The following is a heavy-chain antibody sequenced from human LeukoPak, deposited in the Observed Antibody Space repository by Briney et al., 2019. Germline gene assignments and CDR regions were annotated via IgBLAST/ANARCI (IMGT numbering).Heavy chain of an antibody. Sequence: PSETLSLTCTVSGGSISSSSYYWGWIRQPPGKGLEWIGSIYYSGSTYYNPSLKSRVTISVDTSKNQFSLKLSSVTAADTAVYYCARDPVSSIAADYWGQGTLVTVSS. V-gene: IGHV4-39*07. J-gene: IGHJ4*02. CDR3: ARDPVSSIAADY. D-gene: IGHD6-13*01. CDR2: IYYSGST. CDR1: GGSISSSSYY.